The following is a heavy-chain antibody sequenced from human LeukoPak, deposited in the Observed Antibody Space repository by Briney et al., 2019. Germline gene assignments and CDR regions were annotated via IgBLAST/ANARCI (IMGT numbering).Heavy chain of an antibody. CDR1: GGSISNYY. V-gene: IGHV4-59*12. D-gene: IGHD5-18*01. J-gene: IGHJ4*02. CDR3: ASSGYSYRFDY. CDR2: IYYSGST. Sequence: SETLSLTCTVSGGSISNYYWSWIRQPPGQALEWIGYIYYSGSTYYNPSLKSRVTISVDTSKNQFSLKLSSVTAADTAVYYCASSGYSYRFDYWGQGTLVTVSS.